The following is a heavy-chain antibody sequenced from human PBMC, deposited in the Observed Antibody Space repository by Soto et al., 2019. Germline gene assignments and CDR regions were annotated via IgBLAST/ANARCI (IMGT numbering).Heavy chain of an antibody. CDR3: PSVLYGGYDSDAFDI. D-gene: IGHD5-12*01. CDR1: GNTCTSYD. CDR2: MNPNSGNT. Sequence: ASVKVSFTASGNTCTSYDINWVRQATGQGLEWMGWMNPNSGNTGYAQKFQGRVTMTRNTSISTAYMELSSLRSEDTAVYYCPSVLYGGYDSDAFDIWGQGTMVTVSS. V-gene: IGHV1-8*01. J-gene: IGHJ3*02.